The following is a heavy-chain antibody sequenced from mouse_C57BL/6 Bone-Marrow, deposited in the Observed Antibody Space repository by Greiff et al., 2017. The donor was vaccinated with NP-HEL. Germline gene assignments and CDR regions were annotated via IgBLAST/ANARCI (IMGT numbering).Heavy chain of an antibody. CDR1: GYTFTSYW. J-gene: IGHJ2*01. CDR3: AREEGGY. Sequence: VQLQQPGAELVRPGSSVKLSCKASGYTFTSYWMDWVKQRPGQGLDWIGNIYPSDSATHYNPKFKDKATFTVDKSSSTAYIQLSSLTSEDSAVYYCAREEGGYWGQGTTLTVSS. CDR2: IYPSDSAT. V-gene: IGHV1-61*01.